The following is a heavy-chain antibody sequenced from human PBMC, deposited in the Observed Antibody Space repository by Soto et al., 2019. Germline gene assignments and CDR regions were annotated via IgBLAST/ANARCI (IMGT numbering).Heavy chain of an antibody. Sequence: QVQLVQSGAEVKKPGASVKVSCGISGYPLTKLPIHWVRQAPGKGLEWMGGFDPDDDKTVFAQKFQGRATMTEDTSSDTAYMELSSLTSEDTAVYYCAAVPYDYVWGSYRGTNYFVYWGQGTLVTVSS. J-gene: IGHJ4*02. D-gene: IGHD3-16*02. CDR3: AAVPYDYVWGSYRGTNYFVY. V-gene: IGHV1-24*01. CDR1: GYPLTKLP. CDR2: FDPDDDKT.